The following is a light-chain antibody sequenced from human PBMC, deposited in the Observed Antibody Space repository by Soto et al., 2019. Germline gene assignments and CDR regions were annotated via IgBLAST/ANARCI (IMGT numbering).Light chain of an antibody. CDR2: DVT. CDR3: SSYAGTHIV. J-gene: IGLJ1*01. Sequence: QSVLTQPPSASASPGQSVTISCTGTSSDVGGYNYVSWYQQHPGKAPKLMIYDVTKRPSGVPDRFSGSKSGNTASLTVSGPLAEDEADYYCSSYAGTHIVFGTGTRSPS. CDR1: SSDVGGYNY. V-gene: IGLV2-8*01.